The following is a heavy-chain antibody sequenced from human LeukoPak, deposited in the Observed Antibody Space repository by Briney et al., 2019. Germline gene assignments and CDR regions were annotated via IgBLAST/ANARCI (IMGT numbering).Heavy chain of an antibody. CDR3: ARLQYSFLYGSGSYGVDY. Sequence: PGGSLRLSCGPSGLSFSSYWMRWLRRAPGKGLECVANIKQDGSEKYYVDSVKGRFTISRDNAKNSLYLQMNSLRAEDTAVYYCARLQYSFLYGSGSYGVDYWGQGTLVTVSS. CDR1: GLSFSSYW. V-gene: IGHV3-7*01. D-gene: IGHD3-10*01. CDR2: IKQDGSEK. J-gene: IGHJ4*02.